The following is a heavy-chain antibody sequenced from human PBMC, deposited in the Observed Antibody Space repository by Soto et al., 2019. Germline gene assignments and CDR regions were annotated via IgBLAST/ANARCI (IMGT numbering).Heavy chain of an antibody. V-gene: IGHV4-59*06. CDR2: IYYSGST. CDR1: GGSSISHY. D-gene: IGHD3-10*01. J-gene: IGHJ6*02. CDR3: ARIGGNYYGSGSYWSDYYYYGMDV. Sequence: LETQPLTCTVSGGSSISHYWSWIRQPTGKGLEWIGYIYYSGSTYYNPSLKSRVTISVDTSKNQFSLKLSSVTAADTAVYYCARIGGNYYGSGSYWSDYYYYGMDVWGQGTTVTVSS.